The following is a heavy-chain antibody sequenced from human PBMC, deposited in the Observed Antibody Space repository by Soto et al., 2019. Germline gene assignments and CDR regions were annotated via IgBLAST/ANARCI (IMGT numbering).Heavy chain of an antibody. CDR2: TYSEGDT. CDR1: GVTVGNNY. V-gene: IGHV3-66*01. J-gene: IGHJ4*02. D-gene: IGHD4-17*01. CDR3: ARNVPVTALGY. Sequence: EVRLVESWGGLVQPGGSLRLSCAASGVTVGNNYMSWVRQAPGKGLEWVSVTYSEGDTRYADSVKGRFTMSRDSTKNTVYLQLDSLRGEDTAVYFCARNVPVTALGYWGQGSLVTGSS.